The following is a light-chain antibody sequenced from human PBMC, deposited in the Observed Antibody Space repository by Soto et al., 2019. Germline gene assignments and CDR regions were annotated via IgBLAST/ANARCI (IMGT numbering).Light chain of an antibody. CDR3: QQSNSFPLT. CDR2: GAS. V-gene: IGKV3-20*01. J-gene: IGKJ4*01. CDR1: RSASRSY. Sequence: EIVLTQSPVTLSLSPGERATLSCRVSRSASRSYLAWYQQKPGQAPRLLIYGASTRATGIPARFSGSGSGTDFTLTISSLQPEDFATYYCQQSNSFPLTFGGGTKVDIK.